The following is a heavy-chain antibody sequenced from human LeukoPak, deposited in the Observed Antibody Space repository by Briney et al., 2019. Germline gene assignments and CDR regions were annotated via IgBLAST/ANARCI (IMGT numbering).Heavy chain of an antibody. D-gene: IGHD3-10*01. J-gene: IGHJ5*02. CDR3: ARGPLRGVRQKNWFDP. V-gene: IGHV3-21*04. Sequence: GGSLRLSCAASGFTFSSYGMNWVRQAPGKGLEWVSFISSSSSYIYYADSVKGRFTISRDNAKNSLYLQMNSLRSEDTAVYYCARGPLRGVRQKNWFDPWGQGTLVTVSS. CDR1: GFTFSSYG. CDR2: ISSSSSYI.